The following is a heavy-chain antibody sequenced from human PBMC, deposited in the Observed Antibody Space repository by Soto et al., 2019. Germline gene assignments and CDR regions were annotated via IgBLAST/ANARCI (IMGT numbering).Heavy chain of an antibody. J-gene: IGHJ4*02. Sequence: QVQLVESGGGVVQPGRSLRLSCAASGFIFSSDAMHWVRQAPGKGLEWVAVTSYDGTSKYYADSVKGRFFISRDNFKNPLYLQMNSLRPEDTAVYYCARDTRYSSGYYASWGQGTLVTVSS. D-gene: IGHD6-19*01. V-gene: IGHV3-30-3*01. CDR1: GFIFSSDA. CDR2: TSYDGTSK. CDR3: ARDTRYSSGYYAS.